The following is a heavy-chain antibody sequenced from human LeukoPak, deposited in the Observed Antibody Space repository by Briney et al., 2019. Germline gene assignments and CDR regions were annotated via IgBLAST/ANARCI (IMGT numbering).Heavy chain of an antibody. V-gene: IGHV3-30*18. Sequence: GRSLRLSCAASGFTFSSYGMHWVRQAPGKGLEWVAVISYDGSNKYYADSVKGRFTTSRDNSKNTLYLQMNSLRAEDTAVYYCAKDRDWYYFDYWGQGTLVTVSS. CDR2: ISYDGSNK. CDR1: GFTFSSYG. CDR3: AKDRDWYYFDY. D-gene: IGHD5-24*01. J-gene: IGHJ4*02.